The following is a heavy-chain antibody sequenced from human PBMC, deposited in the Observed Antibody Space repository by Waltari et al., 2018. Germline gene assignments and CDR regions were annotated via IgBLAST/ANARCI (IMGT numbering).Heavy chain of an antibody. Sequence: QVQLQESGPGLVKPSETLSLTCAVSGYSISSGYYWGWIRQPPGKGLEWIGSIYHSGSTYYNPSLKSRVTISVDTSKNQFSLKLSSVTAADTAVYYCARDRGGVGGWGQGTLVIVSS. CDR3: ARDRGGVGG. J-gene: IGHJ4*02. D-gene: IGHD3-16*01. V-gene: IGHV4-38-2*02. CDR2: IYHSGST. CDR1: GYSISSGYY.